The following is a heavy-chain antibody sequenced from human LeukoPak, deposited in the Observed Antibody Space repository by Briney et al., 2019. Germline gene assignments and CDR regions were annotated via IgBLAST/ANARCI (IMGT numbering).Heavy chain of an antibody. D-gene: IGHD6-13*01. J-gene: IGHJ6*03. V-gene: IGHV1-69*05. Sequence: SVKVSCKASGGTFSSYAISWVRQAPGQGLEWMGRIIPIFGTANYAQKFQGRVTITTDESTSTAYMELSSLRSEDTAVYYCAREIAAAALGGVFVYYYMDVWGKGTRSPSP. CDR1: GGTFSSYA. CDR3: AREIAAAALGGVFVYYYMDV. CDR2: IIPIFGTA.